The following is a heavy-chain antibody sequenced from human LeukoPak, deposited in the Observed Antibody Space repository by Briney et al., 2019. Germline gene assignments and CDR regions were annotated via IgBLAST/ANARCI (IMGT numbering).Heavy chain of an antibody. CDR1: GGSVSSGSYY. D-gene: IGHD3-16*02. V-gene: IGHV4-61*01. CDR2: IYYSGST. CDR3: AREFYDYVWGSYRFDY. Sequence: SETLSLTCTVSGGSVSSGSYYWRWLRQPPGKGLEWIGYIYYSGSTNYNPSLKSRVDMSIDMSKNQFSLQMTSVTAADTAVYYCAREFYDYVWGSYRFDYWGQGILVTVSS. J-gene: IGHJ4*02.